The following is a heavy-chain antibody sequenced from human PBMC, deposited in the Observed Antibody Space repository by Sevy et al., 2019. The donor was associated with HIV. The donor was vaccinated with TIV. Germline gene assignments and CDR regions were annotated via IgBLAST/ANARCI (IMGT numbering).Heavy chain of an antibody. CDR3: ARDYSGSYHRFDL. Sequence: GGSLRLSCAASGFSFSSSSMNWLRQAPGKGLEWLAYITRDGKTKYYADFVKGRFTISRDNPQNSLFLQLNSLRDDDTAVHYCARDYSGSYHRFDLWGHGTLVTVSS. J-gene: IGHJ4*01. D-gene: IGHD1-26*01. CDR1: GFSFSSSS. CDR2: ITRDGKTK. V-gene: IGHV3-48*02.